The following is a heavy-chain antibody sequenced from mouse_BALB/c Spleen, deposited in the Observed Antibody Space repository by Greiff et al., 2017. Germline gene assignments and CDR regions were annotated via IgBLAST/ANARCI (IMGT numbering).Heavy chain of an antibody. CDR3: TKEEVKDYDGSWFAY. CDR2: ISSGGSYT. D-gene: IGHD2-4*01. CDR1: GFTFSSYT. V-gene: IGHV5-6-4*01. Sequence: EVQVVESGGGLVKPGGSLKLSCAASGFTFSSYTMSWVRQTPEKRLEWVATISSGGSYTYYPDSVKGRFTISRDNAKNTLYLQMSSLKSEDTAMYYCTKEEVKDYDGSWFAYWGQGTLVTVSA. J-gene: IGHJ3*01.